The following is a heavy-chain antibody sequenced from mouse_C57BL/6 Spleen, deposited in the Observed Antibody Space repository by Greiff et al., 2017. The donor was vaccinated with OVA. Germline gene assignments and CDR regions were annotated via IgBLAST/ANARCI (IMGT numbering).Heavy chain of an antibody. Sequence: EVQGVESGGDLVKPGGSLKLSCAASGFTFSSYGMSWVRQTPDKRLEWVATISSGGSYTYYPDSVKGRFTISRDNAKNTLYLQMSSLKSEDTAMYYCARHGGGTSYFDDWGQGTTLTVSS. CDR1: GFTFSSYG. CDR3: ARHGGGTSYFDD. D-gene: IGHD4-1*01. CDR2: ISSGGSYT. J-gene: IGHJ2*01. V-gene: IGHV5-6*01.